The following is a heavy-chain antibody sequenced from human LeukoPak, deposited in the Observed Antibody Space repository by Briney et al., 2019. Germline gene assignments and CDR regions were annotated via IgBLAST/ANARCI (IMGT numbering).Heavy chain of an antibody. Sequence: DPSETLSLTCTVSGGSISSGSYYWSWIRQPAGKGLEWIGCIYTSGSTNYNPSLKSRVTISVDTSKNQFSLKLSSVTAADTAVYYCARDREGGSARFDPWGQGTLVTVSS. CDR3: ARDREGGSARFDP. V-gene: IGHV4-61*02. CDR1: GGSISSGSYY. J-gene: IGHJ5*02. CDR2: IYTSGST.